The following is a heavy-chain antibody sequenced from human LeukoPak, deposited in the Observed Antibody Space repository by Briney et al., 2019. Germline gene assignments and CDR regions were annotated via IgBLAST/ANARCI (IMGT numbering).Heavy chain of an antibody. CDR2: IDYSGST. CDR3: ARNPPVVVVVAKIYWFDP. CDR1: GYSITNGYY. D-gene: IGHD2-21*01. J-gene: IGHJ5*02. Sequence: SETLSLTCSVSGYSITNGYYWAWIRQPPGKGLEWIGSIDYSGSTYYNPSLKSRVTISVDTSKNQFSLKVSSVTAADTAVYYCARNPPVVVVVAKIYWFDPWGQGTLVTVSS. V-gene: IGHV4-38-2*02.